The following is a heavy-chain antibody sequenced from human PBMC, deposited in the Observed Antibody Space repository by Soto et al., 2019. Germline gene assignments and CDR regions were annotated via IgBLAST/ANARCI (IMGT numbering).Heavy chain of an antibody. Sequence: QVQLVESGGGVVQPGRSLRLSCAASGFTFSSYGMHRVRQAPGKGLEWAAVISYDGSNKYYADSVKGRFTISRDNSKNTLYLQLNSLRAEDTAVYYCAKVSGYFYYCMDVWGKGTTVTGSS. J-gene: IGHJ6*03. CDR2: ISYDGSNK. CDR3: AKVSGYFYYCMDV. CDR1: GFTFSSYG. V-gene: IGHV3-30*18.